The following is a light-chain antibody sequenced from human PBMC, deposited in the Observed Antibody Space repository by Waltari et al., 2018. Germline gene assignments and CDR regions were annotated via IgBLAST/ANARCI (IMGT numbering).Light chain of an antibody. CDR1: SSDIGGSKY. CDR2: DVT. V-gene: IGLV2-14*03. Sequence: QSALTQPASVSGSPGQSITISCTGTSSDIGGSKYVSRYQQHPGKVPKVVIFDVTYRPSGVSNRFSGSKSDNTATLTISGLQAEDEADYYCSSYTSGSTLVVFGGGTKLTVL. CDR3: SSYTSGSTLVV. J-gene: IGLJ2*01.